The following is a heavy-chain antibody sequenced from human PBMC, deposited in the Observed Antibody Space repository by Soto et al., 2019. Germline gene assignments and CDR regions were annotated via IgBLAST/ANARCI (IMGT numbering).Heavy chain of an antibody. Sequence: GGSLRLSCAASGFTFSSYSMNWVRQAPGKGLEWVSYISSSSSTIYYADSVKGRFTISRDNAKNSLYLQMNSLRAEDTAVYYCARDLPSYDYIWGSYRSDAFDIWGQGTMVTVSS. CDR1: GFTFSSYS. V-gene: IGHV3-48*01. D-gene: IGHD3-16*02. CDR3: ARDLPSYDYIWGSYRSDAFDI. J-gene: IGHJ3*02. CDR2: ISSSSSTI.